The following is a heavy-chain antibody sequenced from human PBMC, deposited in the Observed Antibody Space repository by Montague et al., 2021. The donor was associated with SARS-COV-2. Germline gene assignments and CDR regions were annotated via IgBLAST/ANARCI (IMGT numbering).Heavy chain of an antibody. CDR3: AGVLGGYCRGGSCYRGWYFDL. CDR1: GGSISSGGYY. CDR2: IYYSGST. D-gene: IGHD2-15*01. Sequence: TLSLTCTVSGGSISSGGYYWSWIRQHPGKGLEWIGYIYYSGSTYYNPSLKSRVTISVDTSKNQFSLKLSSVTAADTAVYYCAGVLGGYCRGGSCYRGWYFDLWGRGTLVTVSS. J-gene: IGHJ2*01. V-gene: IGHV4-31*03.